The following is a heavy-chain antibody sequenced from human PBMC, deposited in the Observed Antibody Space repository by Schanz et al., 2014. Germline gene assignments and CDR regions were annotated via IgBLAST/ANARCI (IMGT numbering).Heavy chain of an antibody. CDR3: TTETIAMAGTFSI. Sequence: QVPLVQSGSEVKKPGASVKVSCKASGYTFAMYDMNWVRQAPGQGLEWVGWINTNTGNPTYAQGFTGRFVFSLDTSVSTAYLQISSLKAEDTAAYYCTTETIAMAGTFSIWGQGTLVTVSS. J-gene: IGHJ4*02. CDR2: INTNTGNP. V-gene: IGHV7-4-1*02. CDR1: GYTFAMYD. D-gene: IGHD6-19*01.